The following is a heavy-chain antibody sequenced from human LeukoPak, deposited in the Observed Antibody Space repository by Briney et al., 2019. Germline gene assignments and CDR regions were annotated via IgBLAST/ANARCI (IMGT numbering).Heavy chain of an antibody. CDR2: IYYSGST. Sequence: SETLSLTCTVSGGSISSSSYYWGWIRQPPGKGLEWIGSIYYSGSTYYNPSLKSRVTITVDTSKNQFSLKLSSVTAADTAVYYCAREGDGYNRKGIDYWGQGTLVTVSS. CDR1: GGSISSSSYY. J-gene: IGHJ4*02. D-gene: IGHD5-24*01. CDR3: AREGDGYNRKGIDY. V-gene: IGHV4-39*07.